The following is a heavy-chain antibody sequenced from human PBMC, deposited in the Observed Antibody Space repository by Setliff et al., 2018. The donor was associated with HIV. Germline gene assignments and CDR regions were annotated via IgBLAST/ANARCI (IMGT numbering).Heavy chain of an antibody. Sequence: SETLSLTCAVSGGSISSINWWNWVRQPPGKGLEWIGEIYHSGDTNYNPSLKSRVTISVDKSKNQFSLKLTSVTAADTAVYYCARVAAGTYGKGDWFDPWGQGTQVTVSS. D-gene: IGHD3-10*01. CDR1: GGSISSINW. CDR2: IYHSGDT. CDR3: ARVAAGTYGKGDWFDP. J-gene: IGHJ5*02. V-gene: IGHV4-4*02.